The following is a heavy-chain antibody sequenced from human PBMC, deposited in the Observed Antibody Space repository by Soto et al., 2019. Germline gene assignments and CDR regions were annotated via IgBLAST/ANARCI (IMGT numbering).Heavy chain of an antibody. J-gene: IGHJ5*02. D-gene: IGHD6-19*01. CDR3: AKSGSSGWYGWFDP. CDR2: IYWNDDK. Sequence: SGPTRVNPTQTLTLTCIFSGFSLRTIGVGVGWIRQPPGKALEWLGFIYWNDDKRYSPSLKSRLTITKDTSKNQVVLTMTNMDPVDTATYYCAKSGSSGWYGWFDPWGQGTLVTVSS. CDR1: GFSLRTIGVG. V-gene: IGHV2-5*01.